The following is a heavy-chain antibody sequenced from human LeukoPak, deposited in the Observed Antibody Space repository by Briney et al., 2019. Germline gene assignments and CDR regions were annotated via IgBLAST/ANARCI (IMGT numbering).Heavy chain of an antibody. CDR3: AKDIAAAGTGSAFDI. CDR2: ISWNRGSI. CDR1: GFTFDDYA. V-gene: IGHV3-9*01. Sequence: PGGSLRLSCAASGFTFDDYAMHWVRQAPGKGLEWVSGISWNRGSIGYADSVKSRFTISRDNAKNSLYLQMNSLRAEDTALYYCAKDIAAAGTGSAFDIWGQGTMVTVSS. D-gene: IGHD6-13*01. J-gene: IGHJ3*02.